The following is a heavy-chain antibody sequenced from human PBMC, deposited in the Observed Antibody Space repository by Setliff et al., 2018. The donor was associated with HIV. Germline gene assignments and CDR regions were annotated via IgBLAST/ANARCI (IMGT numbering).Heavy chain of an antibody. CDR2: IYPGDSDT. CDR1: GCSFTSYW. CDR3: ARHRYYDSSGYSLDY. J-gene: IGHJ4*02. D-gene: IGHD3-22*01. Sequence: PGESLTISCKGSGCSFTSYWIGWVRQMPGKGLEWMGIIYPGDSDTRYSPSFQGQVTISADKSISTAYLQWSSLKASDTAMYYCARHRYYDSSGYSLDYWGQGTLVTVSS. V-gene: IGHV5-51*01.